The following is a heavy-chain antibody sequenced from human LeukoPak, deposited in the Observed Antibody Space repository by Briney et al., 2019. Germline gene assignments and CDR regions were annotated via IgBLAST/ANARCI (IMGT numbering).Heavy chain of an antibody. CDR1: GGSIGSYY. CDR2: IYYSGST. D-gene: IGHD3-22*01. CDR3: ARDLNYYDSSGYPNDAFDI. Sequence: SETLSLTCTVSGGSIGSYYWSWIRQPPGKGLEWIGYIYYSGSTNYNPSLKSRVTISVDTSKNQFSLKLSSVTAADTAVYYCARDLNYYDSSGYPNDAFDIWGQGTMVTVSS. V-gene: IGHV4-59*01. J-gene: IGHJ3*02.